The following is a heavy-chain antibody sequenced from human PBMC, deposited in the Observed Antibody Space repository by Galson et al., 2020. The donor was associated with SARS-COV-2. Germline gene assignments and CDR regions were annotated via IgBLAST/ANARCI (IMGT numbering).Heavy chain of an antibody. V-gene: IGHV1-69*10. J-gene: IGHJ5*02. Sequence: SVKVSCKASGGAFSNFAFSWVRQAPGQGLEWMGRIIPILDIVKYAQKFQGRVTITADKSTSTAYMELSSLRSEDTAVYYCAREVGKVQGAYSDPWGQGTLVTGSS. CDR1: GGAFSNFA. D-gene: IGHD3-10*01. CDR3: AREVGKVQGAYSDP. CDR2: IIPILDIV.